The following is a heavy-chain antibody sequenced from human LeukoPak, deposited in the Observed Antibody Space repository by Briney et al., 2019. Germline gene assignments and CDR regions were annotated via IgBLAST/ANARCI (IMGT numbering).Heavy chain of an antibody. CDR3: ARGRGGYVTSDY. J-gene: IGHJ4*02. CDR2: INPNSGGT. D-gene: IGHD5-12*01. Sequence: ASVKVSCKASGYTFTDYYIHWVRQAPGQGLEWMGCINPNSGGTNSAQRFQGRVTMTRDTSISTAYMELSRLRSDDTAVYYCARGRGGYVTSDYWGQGTLVTVSS. CDR1: GYTFTDYY. V-gene: IGHV1-2*02.